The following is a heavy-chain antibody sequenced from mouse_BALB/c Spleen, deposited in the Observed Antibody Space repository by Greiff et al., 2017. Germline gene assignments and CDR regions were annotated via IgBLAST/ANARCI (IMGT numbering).Heavy chain of an antibody. D-gene: IGHD2-14*01. CDR1: GYTFTRYY. Sequence: QVPVMQSGPELVKPGASVRLSCTASGYTFTRYYIPWVKQRPGQGLEWIGWIYPGNVYTKYNEKFKGKATLTADKSSSTAYMQLSSLTSEDSAVYFCARGTRDWYFDVWGAGTTVTVSA. CDR2: IYPGNVYT. J-gene: IGHJ1*01. V-gene: IGHV1S56*01. CDR3: ARGTRDWYFDV.